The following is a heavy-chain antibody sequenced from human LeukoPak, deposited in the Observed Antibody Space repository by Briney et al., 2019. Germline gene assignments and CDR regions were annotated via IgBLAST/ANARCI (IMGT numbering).Heavy chain of an antibody. D-gene: IGHD2-2*01. Sequence: PGGSLRLSCAASGNYWMHWVRQAPGKGLVWVLHINSVGSWTSYADSVKGRFTISKDNAKNTVYLQMNNLRAEDTAVYYCVSFYETYWGRGTLVTVSS. J-gene: IGHJ4*02. CDR3: VSFYETY. CDR2: INSVGSWT. CDR1: GNYW. V-gene: IGHV3-74*01.